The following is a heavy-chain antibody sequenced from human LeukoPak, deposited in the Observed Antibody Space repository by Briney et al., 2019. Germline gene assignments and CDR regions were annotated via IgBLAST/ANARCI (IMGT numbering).Heavy chain of an antibody. J-gene: IGHJ4*02. CDR1: GYTFTGYY. Sequence: ASVTVSCKASGYTFTGYYMHWVRQPPGQGLEWMGRINPNNGGTNYAQKFQGRVTITRDTSISTAYMELSRLRSDDTAVYYCARHYYYDSSGYPLPFDYWGQGTLVTVSS. V-gene: IGHV1-2*06. CDR3: ARHYYYDSSGYPLPFDY. CDR2: INPNNGGT. D-gene: IGHD3-22*01.